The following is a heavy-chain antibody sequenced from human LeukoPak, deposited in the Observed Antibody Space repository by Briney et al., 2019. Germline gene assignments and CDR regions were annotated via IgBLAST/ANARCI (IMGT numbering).Heavy chain of an antibody. J-gene: IGHJ4*02. V-gene: IGHV3-21*01. CDR3: ARESWIQLGPHYFDY. D-gene: IGHD5-18*01. Sequence: GGSLRLSCAASGFTFSSYSMNWVRQAPGKGLEWVSSISSSSSYIYYADSVKGRFTISRDNAKNSLYLQMNSLRAEDTAVYYCARESWIQLGPHYFDYWGQGTLVTVSS. CDR2: ISSSSSYI. CDR1: GFTFSSYS.